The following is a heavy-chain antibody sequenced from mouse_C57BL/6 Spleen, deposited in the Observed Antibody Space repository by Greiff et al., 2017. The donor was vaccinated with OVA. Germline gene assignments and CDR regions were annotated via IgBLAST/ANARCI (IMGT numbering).Heavy chain of an antibody. CDR2: IDPNRGGT. Sequence: VQLQQPGAELVKPGASVKLSCKASGYTFTSYWMHWVKQRPGRGLEWIGRIDPNRGGTKYNEKFKSKATLTVDKPSSTAYMQLSSLTSEDSAVYYCARDLYYGNPFAYWGQGTLVTVSA. CDR3: ARDLYYGNPFAY. D-gene: IGHD2-1*01. CDR1: GYTFTSYW. V-gene: IGHV1-72*01. J-gene: IGHJ3*01.